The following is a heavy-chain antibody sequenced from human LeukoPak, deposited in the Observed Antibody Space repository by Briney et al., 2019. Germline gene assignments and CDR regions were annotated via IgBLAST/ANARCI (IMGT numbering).Heavy chain of an antibody. V-gene: IGHV4-59*04. CDR2: VSYSGTT. CDR1: GGSISSNY. Sequence: PSETLSLTCTVSGGSISSNYWSWIRQPPGKGLEWIGTVSYSGTTYYSPSLKSRVTMSVDTSKNQFSLRLTSVTAADTALYYCAKLTCSSTFCPLDYWGQGTLVTVSS. J-gene: IGHJ4*02. CDR3: AKLTCSSTFCPLDY. D-gene: IGHD2-2*01.